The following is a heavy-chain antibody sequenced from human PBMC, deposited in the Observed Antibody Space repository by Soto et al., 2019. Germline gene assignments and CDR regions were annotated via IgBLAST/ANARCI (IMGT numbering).Heavy chain of an antibody. V-gene: IGHV3-11*01. CDR1: VFTFSDYY. CDR2: ISSSGSTI. Sequence: GWSLRLSCSASVFTFSDYYMSWIRQAPGKGLEWVSYISSSGSTIYYADSVKGRFTISRDNAKNSLYLQMNSLRAEDTAVYYCARGARDYYGMDVWGQGTTVTVSS. J-gene: IGHJ6*02. CDR3: ARGARDYYGMDV.